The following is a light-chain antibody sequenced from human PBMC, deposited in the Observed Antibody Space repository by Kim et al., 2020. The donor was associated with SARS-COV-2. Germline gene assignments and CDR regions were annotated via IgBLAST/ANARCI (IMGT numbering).Light chain of an antibody. CDR2: AAS. J-gene: IGKJ4*01. V-gene: IGKV1-12*01. CDR3: QQTNSFPLT. CDR1: QDISSW. Sequence: GSVGDRVTITCRASQDISSWVAWFQQKAEKAPKLLIYAASSLQSGFPSRFSGSVSGTDFIFTISSLQPEDFATYFCQQTNSFPLTFGGGTKVDIK.